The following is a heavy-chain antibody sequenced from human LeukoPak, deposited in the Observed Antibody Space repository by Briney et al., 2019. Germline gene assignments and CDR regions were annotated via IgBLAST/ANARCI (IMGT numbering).Heavy chain of an antibody. CDR2: ISSSSSYT. J-gene: IGHJ1*01. V-gene: IGHV3-11*05. CDR3: ARAYSYYYHSSGYYAPKYFQH. CDR1: GFTFSDYY. D-gene: IGHD3-22*01. Sequence: GGSLRLSCAASGFTFSDYYMSWIRQAPGKGLEWVSYISSSSSYTNYADSVKGRFTISRDNAKNSLYLQMNSLRAEDTAVYHCARAYSYYYHSSGYYAPKYFQHWGQGTLVTVSS.